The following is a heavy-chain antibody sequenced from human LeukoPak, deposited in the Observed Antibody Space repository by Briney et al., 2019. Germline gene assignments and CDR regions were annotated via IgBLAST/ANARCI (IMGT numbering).Heavy chain of an antibody. J-gene: IGHJ5*02. Sequence: SETLSLTCTVSDGSISSNNYYWGWIRQPPGKGLERIGSRFYTGRTYYNPSLQSRVIISVDTSKNQFSLRLSSVTAADTAVYHCARHLAVAGTSYNWFDPWGQGTQVTVSS. CDR3: ARHLAVAGTSYNWFDP. CDR1: DGSISSNNYY. CDR2: RFYTGRT. V-gene: IGHV4-39*01. D-gene: IGHD6-19*01.